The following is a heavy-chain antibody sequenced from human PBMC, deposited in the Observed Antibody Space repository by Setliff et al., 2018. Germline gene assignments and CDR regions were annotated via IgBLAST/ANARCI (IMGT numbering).Heavy chain of an antibody. D-gene: IGHD3-22*01. CDR1: GYSFTSYW. CDR2: IYPGDSDT. Sequence: GESLKISCKGSGYSFTSYWIGWVRQMPGKGLEWMGIIYPGDSDTRYSPSCQGQVTISADKSISTAYLQWSSLKASDTAMYYCARRRYYDSSGYYYFDYWGQGTLVTVSS. V-gene: IGHV5-51*01. J-gene: IGHJ4*02. CDR3: ARRRYYDSSGYYYFDY.